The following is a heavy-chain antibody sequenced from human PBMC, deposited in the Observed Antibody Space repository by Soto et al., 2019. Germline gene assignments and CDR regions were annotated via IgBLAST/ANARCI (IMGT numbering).Heavy chain of an antibody. Sequence: GGSLRLSCAASGFTFSSYAMSWVRQAQGKGREWVSAISGSGGSTYYADSVKGRFTISRDNSKNTLYLQMNSLRAEDTAVYYCAKDGRIAVARAEYFQHWGQGTLVTVSS. J-gene: IGHJ1*01. V-gene: IGHV3-23*01. CDR2: ISGSGGST. D-gene: IGHD6-19*01. CDR1: GFTFSSYA. CDR3: AKDGRIAVARAEYFQH.